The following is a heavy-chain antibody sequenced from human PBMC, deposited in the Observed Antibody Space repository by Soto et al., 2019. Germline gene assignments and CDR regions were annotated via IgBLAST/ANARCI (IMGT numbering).Heavy chain of an antibody. CDR1: GFTFSNYA. CDR2: ISGSGGST. D-gene: IGHD1-26*01. J-gene: IGHJ4*02. Sequence: GSLRLSCAGSGFTFSNYAMSWVRQAPWKGLAWVSAISGSGGSTYYADSVKGRFTISRDNSKNTLYLQMNSLRAEDTALYYCAKVPVGATGRFDYWGQGTLVTVSS. CDR3: AKVPVGATGRFDY. V-gene: IGHV3-23*01.